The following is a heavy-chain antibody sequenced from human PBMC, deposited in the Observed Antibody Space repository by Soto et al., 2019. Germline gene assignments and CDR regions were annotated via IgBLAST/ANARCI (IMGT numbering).Heavy chain of an antibody. D-gene: IGHD3-10*01. J-gene: IGHJ4*02. CDR3: AKSVGSPGGV. CDR2: TYYRSKWYN. Sequence: SQTLSLTCVISGDSVSSNSAAWNWIRQSPSRGLEWLGGTYYRSKWYNHYAVSVKSRITVNPDTSKNQFSLQLNSVTPEDTAVYYCAKSVGSPGGVWGQGXLVTVSS. CDR1: GDSVSSNSAA. V-gene: IGHV6-1*01.